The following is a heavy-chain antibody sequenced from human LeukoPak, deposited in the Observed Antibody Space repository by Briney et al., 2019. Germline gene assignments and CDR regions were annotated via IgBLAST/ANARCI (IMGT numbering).Heavy chain of an antibody. V-gene: IGHV4-34*01. D-gene: IGHD1-26*01. CDR3: ARGKSGSFRNWFDP. J-gene: IGHJ5*02. CDR2: INHSGST. CDR1: GGSFSGYY. Sequence: KTAETLSLTCAVCGGSFSGYYWSWNRQPPGKGLEWVGEINHSGSTNYNPALKGRVTISVDTSKNQFSLKLSSVTAADTAVYYCARGKSGSFRNWFDPWGQGTLVTVSS.